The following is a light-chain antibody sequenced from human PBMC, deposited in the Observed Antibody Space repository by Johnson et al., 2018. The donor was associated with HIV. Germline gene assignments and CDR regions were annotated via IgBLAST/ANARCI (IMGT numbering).Light chain of an antibody. CDR2: DNN. J-gene: IGLJ1*01. Sequence: QSALTQPPSVSAAPGQKVTISCSGSSSNIGNSYVSWYQQLPGTAPKLLIYDNNKRPSGIPDRFSGSKSGTSATLGITGLQTGAEADYYCGTWDSSLSGVYVFGTGTNVAFL. CDR1: SSNIGNSY. CDR3: GTWDSSLSGVYV. V-gene: IGLV1-51*01.